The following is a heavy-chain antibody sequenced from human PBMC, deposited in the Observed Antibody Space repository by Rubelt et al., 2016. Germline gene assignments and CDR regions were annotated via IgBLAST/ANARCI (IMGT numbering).Heavy chain of an antibody. CDR1: GFTFSSCH. J-gene: IGHJ4*02. Sequence: GFTFSSCHMHWVRQAPGKGLEWVALISYDGRNKHYADSVKGRFTISRDNSKNTLDLQMNSLPSEDTAVYYCAREAAGQDFDYWGQGTLVTVSS. V-gene: IGHV3-30*03. CDR3: AREAAGQDFDY. D-gene: IGHD6-13*01. CDR2: ISYDGRNK.